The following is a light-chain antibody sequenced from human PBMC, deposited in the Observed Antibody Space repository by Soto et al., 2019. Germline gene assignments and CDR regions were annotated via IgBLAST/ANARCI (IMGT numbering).Light chain of an antibody. V-gene: IGLV2-23*02. J-gene: IGLJ3*02. Sequence: QSALTQPASVSGAPGQSITISCTGTSSDVGTYNLVSWYQQHPGKAPKLMIYEVSKRPSGVSNRFSGSKSGNTASLTISGLKAEDEADYYCYSYAGTNWVFGGGTKVTVL. CDR1: SSDVGTYNL. CDR3: YSYAGTNWV. CDR2: EVS.